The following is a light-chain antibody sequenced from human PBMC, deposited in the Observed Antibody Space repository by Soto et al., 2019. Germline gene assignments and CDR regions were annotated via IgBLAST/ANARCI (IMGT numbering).Light chain of an antibody. CDR2: GAS. J-gene: IGKJ1*01. CDR3: QHYGSSAWK. CDR1: QSVSSSY. V-gene: IGKV3-20*01. Sequence: EIVLTQSPGTLSLSPGARATLSCRASQSVSSSYLAWYQQKPGQAPRLLIYGASSRATGIPDRFSGSGSGTDFTLTVSRLEPEDFAVYYCQHYGSSAWKFGQGTKVEIK.